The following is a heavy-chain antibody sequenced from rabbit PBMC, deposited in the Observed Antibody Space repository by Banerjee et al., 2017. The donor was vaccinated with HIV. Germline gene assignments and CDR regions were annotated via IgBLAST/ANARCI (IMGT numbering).Heavy chain of an antibody. CDR3: ARAVAGYAGYGDATPYYYNL. CDR2: IYTGSGTT. Sequence: QSLEESGGGLVQPEGSLTLTCTASGFSFSSSYYMCWVRQAPGKGLEWIGCIYTGSGTTYYASWAKGRFTISKTSSTTVTLQMTSLTAADTATYFCARAVAGYAGYGDATPYYYNLWGQGTLVTVS. J-gene: IGHJ4*01. V-gene: IGHV1S40*01. CDR1: GFSFSSSYY. D-gene: IGHD6-1*01.